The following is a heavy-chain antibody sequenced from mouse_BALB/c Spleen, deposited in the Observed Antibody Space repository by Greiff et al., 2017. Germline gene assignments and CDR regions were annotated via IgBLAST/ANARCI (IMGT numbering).Heavy chain of an antibody. CDR3: ARTGTYGNYAMDY. J-gene: IGHJ4*01. CDR1: GFTFSSFG. CDR2: ISSGSSTI. V-gene: IGHV5-17*02. Sequence: EVKLVESGGGLVQPGGSRKLSCAASGFTFSSFGMHWVRQAPEKGLEWVAYISSGSSTIYYADTVKGRFTISRDNPKNTLFLQMTSLRSEDTAMYYCARTGTYGNYAMDYWGQGTSVTVSS. D-gene: IGHD2-1*01.